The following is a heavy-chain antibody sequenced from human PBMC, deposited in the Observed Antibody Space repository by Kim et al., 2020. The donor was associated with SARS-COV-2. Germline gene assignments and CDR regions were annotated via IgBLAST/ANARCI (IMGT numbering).Heavy chain of an antibody. CDR2: ISGSGGST. D-gene: IGHD4-17*01. CDR1: GFTFSSYA. Sequence: GGSLRLSCAASGFTFSSYAMSWVRQAPGKGLEWVSAISGSGGSTYYADSVKGRFTISRDNSKNTLYLQMNSLRAEDTAVYYCAKGARTVTPYYYYGMDVWGQGTTVTVSS. V-gene: IGHV3-23*01. CDR3: AKGARTVTPYYYYGMDV. J-gene: IGHJ6*02.